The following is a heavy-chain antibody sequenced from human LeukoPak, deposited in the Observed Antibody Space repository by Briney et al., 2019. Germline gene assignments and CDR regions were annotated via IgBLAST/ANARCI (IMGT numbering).Heavy chain of an antibody. Sequence: HTGGSLRLSCAASGFTFSSYAMSWVRQAPGKGLEWVSAISGSGGSTYYADSVKGRFTISRDNAKNSLYLQMNSLRAEDTAVYYCANNPVPAAGHYYYYYYMDVWGKGTTVTISS. V-gene: IGHV3-23*01. J-gene: IGHJ6*03. D-gene: IGHD2-2*01. CDR2: ISGSGGST. CDR3: ANNPVPAAGHYYYYYYMDV. CDR1: GFTFSSYA.